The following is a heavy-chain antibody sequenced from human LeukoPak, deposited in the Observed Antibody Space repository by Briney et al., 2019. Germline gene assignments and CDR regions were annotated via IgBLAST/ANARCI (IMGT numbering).Heavy chain of an antibody. J-gene: IGHJ6*03. CDR3: ARDAYCSSTSCFYYYYYMDV. V-gene: IGHV1-18*01. CDR1: GYTFTSYG. D-gene: IGHD2-2*01. CDR2: ISADNGDT. Sequence: ASVKVSCKASGYTFTSYGISWVRQAPGQGLEWMGWISADNGDTHYAQIVQGRVTMTTDTSTSTAYMELRSLRSDDTAVYYCARDAYCSSTSCFYYYYYMDVWGKGTKVTVSS.